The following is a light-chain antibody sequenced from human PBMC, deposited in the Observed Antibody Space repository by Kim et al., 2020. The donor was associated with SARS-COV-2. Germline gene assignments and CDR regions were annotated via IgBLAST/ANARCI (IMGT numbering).Light chain of an antibody. CDR1: QSISNY. CDR2: AAS. V-gene: IGKV1-39*01. J-gene: IGKJ1*01. Sequence: DIQMTQSPSSLSASVGDRVTITCRASQSISNYLNWYQQKPGKAPKVLIYAASSLQSGVPPRFSGSGSGTDFTLTISSLQPEDFATYYCQQSYTIPWTFGQGTKVDIK. CDR3: QQSYTIPWT.